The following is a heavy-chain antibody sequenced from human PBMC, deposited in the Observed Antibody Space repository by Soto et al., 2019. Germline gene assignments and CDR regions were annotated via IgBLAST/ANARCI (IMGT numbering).Heavy chain of an antibody. CDR1: GGTFSRYA. J-gene: IGHJ6*02. CDR3: ARTEFLEWFSMGPYYYYGMDV. Sequence: SVKVSCKASGGTFSRYAISWVRQAPGQGLEWMGGIIPIFGTANYAQKFQGRVTITADKSTSTAYMELSSLRSEDTAVYYCARTEFLEWFSMGPYYYYGMDVCGQGTTVTVSS. CDR2: IIPIFGTA. V-gene: IGHV1-69*06. D-gene: IGHD3-3*01.